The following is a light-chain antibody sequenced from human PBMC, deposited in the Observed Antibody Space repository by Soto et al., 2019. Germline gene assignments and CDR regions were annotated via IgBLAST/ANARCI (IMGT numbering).Light chain of an antibody. J-gene: IGLJ2*01. V-gene: IGLV3-21*04. CDR3: QVWDSSSDNVV. Sequence: SYELTQPPSVSVAPGQTARITCGGNKIGIKSVQWYQQKPGQAPVLVLYYDSDRPSAIPERLSGCNSGNTATLTISRVEAGDEADYYCQVWDSSSDNVVFGGGTKLTVL. CDR2: YDS. CDR1: KIGIKS.